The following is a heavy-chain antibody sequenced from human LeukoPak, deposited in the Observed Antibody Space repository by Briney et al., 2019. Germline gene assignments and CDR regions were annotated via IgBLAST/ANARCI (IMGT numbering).Heavy chain of an antibody. J-gene: IGHJ5*02. V-gene: IGHV4-34*01. CDR3: ARTPTLRYSSSWYWFDP. Sequence: SETLSLTCAVYGGSFSDYYWSWIRQPPGKGLEWIGEINHSGSTNYNPSLKSRVTLSVDTSKNQFSLKVSSVTAADTAVYYCARTPTLRYSSSWYWFDPWGQGTLVTVSS. CDR2: INHSGST. D-gene: IGHD6-13*01. CDR1: GGSFSDYY.